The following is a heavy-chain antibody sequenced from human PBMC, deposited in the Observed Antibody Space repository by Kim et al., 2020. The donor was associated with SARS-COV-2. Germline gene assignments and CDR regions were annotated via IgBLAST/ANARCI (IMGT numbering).Heavy chain of an antibody. Sequence: GGSLRRSCAASGLTFSSYAMHWVRQAPGKGLEWVALISYDGSNKYYADSVKGRFTISRDNSENTLYLQMNSLRAEDTAVYFCSRPKFGVLLSYFDYCGQG. CDR1: GLTFSSYA. D-gene: IGHD3-10*01. CDR3: SRPKFGVLLSYFDY. J-gene: IGHJ4*02. CDR2: ISYDGSNK. V-gene: IGHV3-30-3*01.